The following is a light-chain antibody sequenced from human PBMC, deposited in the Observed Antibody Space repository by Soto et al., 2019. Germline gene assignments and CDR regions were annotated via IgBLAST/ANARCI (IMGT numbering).Light chain of an antibody. CDR2: DAS. J-gene: IGKJ1*01. CDR1: QTISSW. V-gene: IGKV1-5*01. CDR3: QQYNSYSWT. Sequence: DIQMTQSPSTLSGSVGDRVTITCRASQTISSWLAWYQEKPGNPPRPLIYDASTLESGVPSRFSGSGSGTEFTLTISSLQADDFAIYYCQQYNSYSWTFGQGTKVEMK.